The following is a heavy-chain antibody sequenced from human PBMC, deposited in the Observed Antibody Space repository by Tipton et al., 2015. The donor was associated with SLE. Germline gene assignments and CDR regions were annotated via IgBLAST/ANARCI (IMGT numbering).Heavy chain of an antibody. CDR1: GGPVSRYY. D-gene: IGHD2-15*01. V-gene: IGHV4-59*02. CDR2: FYYYGST. J-gene: IGHJ6*02. CDR3: AREAYCSGGNCYMMNPRDYYYYGMDV. Sequence: LRLSCTVSGGPVSRYYWNWIRQPPGKGLEWIGSFYYYGSTNYNPSLKSRVTISIDTSKNQFSLKLSSVTAADTAVYYCAREAYCSGGNCYMMNPRDYYYYGMDVWGQGTTVTVSS.